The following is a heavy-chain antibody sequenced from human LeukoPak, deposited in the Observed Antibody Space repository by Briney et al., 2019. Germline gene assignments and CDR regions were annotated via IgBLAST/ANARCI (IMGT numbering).Heavy chain of an antibody. V-gene: IGHV1-69*13. CDR2: IIPIFGTA. Sequence: SVKVSCKASGGTFSNFAISWVRQAPGQGLEWMGGIIPIFGTANYAQKFQGRVTITADESTSTAYMELSSLRSEDTAVYYCARGQSATGESFTYWGQGTLVTVSS. J-gene: IGHJ4*02. CDR1: GGTFSNFA. D-gene: IGHD2-15*01. CDR3: ARGQSATGESFTY.